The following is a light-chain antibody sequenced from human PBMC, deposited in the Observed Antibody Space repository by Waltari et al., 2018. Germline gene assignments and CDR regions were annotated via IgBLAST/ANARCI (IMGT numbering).Light chain of an antibody. V-gene: IGLV3-16*01. J-gene: IGLJ2*01. CDR1: ALPKKY. CDR2: KDS. CDR3: LSADSSGTYRGV. Sequence: SYELTQPPSVSVSLGQMARIPCSGEALPKKYAYWYQQKPGQFPVLVIYKDSERPSGIPERFSGSNSGTIVTLTISGVQAEDEADYYCLSADSSGTYRGVFGGGTKLTVL.